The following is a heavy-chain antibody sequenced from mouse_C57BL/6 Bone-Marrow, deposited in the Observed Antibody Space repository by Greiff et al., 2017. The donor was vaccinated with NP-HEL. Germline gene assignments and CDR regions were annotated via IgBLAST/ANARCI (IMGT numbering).Heavy chain of an antibody. J-gene: IGHJ4*01. CDR2: ISSGGSYT. CDR1: GFTFSSYG. CDR3: ARPGCFYAMDY. Sequence: EVKLQESGGDLVKPGGSLKLSCAASGFTFSSYGMSWVRQTPDKRLERVATISSGGSYTYYPDSVKGRFTISRDNAKNTLYLQMSSLKSEDTAMYYCARPGCFYAMDYWGQGTSVTVSS. V-gene: IGHV5-6*01.